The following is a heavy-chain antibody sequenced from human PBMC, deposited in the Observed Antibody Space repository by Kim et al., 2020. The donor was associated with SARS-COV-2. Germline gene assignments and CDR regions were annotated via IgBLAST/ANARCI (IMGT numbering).Heavy chain of an antibody. V-gene: IGHV3-23*01. CDR2: TSVSGGSA. D-gene: IGHD6-19*01. CDR3: AKGSSGWYVDAFDI. CDR1: GFTFSSYA. Sequence: GGSLRLSCAAYGFTFSSYAMSWVRQAPGKGLEWVSATSVSGGSAYYADSVKGRFTISRDNSKNTLYLQMNSLRAEDTAVYYCAKGSSGWYVDAFDIWGQGTMVTVSS. J-gene: IGHJ3*02.